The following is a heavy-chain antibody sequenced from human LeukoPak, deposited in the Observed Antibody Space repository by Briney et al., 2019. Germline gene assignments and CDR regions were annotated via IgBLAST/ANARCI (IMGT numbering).Heavy chain of an antibody. CDR3: ARDRSGSGTYGMDV. CDR2: IYSGGST. J-gene: IGHJ6*02. CDR1: GFTVSSNY. V-gene: IGHV3-53*01. Sequence: PGGSLRLSCAASGFTVSSNYMSWVRQAPGKGLEWVSVIYSGGSTYYADSVKGRFTISRDNSKNTLYLQMNSLRAEDTAVYYCARDRSGSGTYGMDVWGQGTTVTVSS. D-gene: IGHD3-10*01.